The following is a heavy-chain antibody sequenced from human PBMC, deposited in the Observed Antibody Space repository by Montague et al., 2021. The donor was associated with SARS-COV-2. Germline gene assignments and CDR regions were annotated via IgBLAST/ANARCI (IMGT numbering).Heavy chain of an antibody. Sequence: SLSLSCAASGFTFSSYEMNWVRQAPGKGLEWVSYISSSGSTIYYADSVKGRFTISRDNAKNSLYLQMNSLRAEDTAVYYCARAPAQLRFLEWLFFDYWGQGTLVTVSS. D-gene: IGHD3-3*01. J-gene: IGHJ4*02. CDR2: ISSSGSTI. V-gene: IGHV3-48*03. CDR1: GFTFSSYE. CDR3: ARAPAQLRFLEWLFFDY.